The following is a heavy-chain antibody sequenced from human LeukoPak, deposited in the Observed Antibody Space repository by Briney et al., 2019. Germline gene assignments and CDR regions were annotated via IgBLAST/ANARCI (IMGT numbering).Heavy chain of an antibody. CDR2: INHSGST. CDR3: ARDHSSSWSWDY. D-gene: IGHD6-13*01. CDR1: GGSFSGYY. V-gene: IGHV4-34*01. Sequence: SETLSLTCAVYGGSFSGYYWSWIRQPPGKGLEWIGEINHSGSTNYNPSLKSRVTISVDTSKNQFSLKLSSVTAADTAVYYCARDHSSSWSWDYWGQGTLVTVSS. J-gene: IGHJ4*02.